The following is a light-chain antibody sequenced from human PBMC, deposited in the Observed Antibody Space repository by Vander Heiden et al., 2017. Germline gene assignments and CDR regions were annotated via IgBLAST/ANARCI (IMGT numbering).Light chain of an antibody. V-gene: IGKV1-39*01. Sequence: DIQMTQSPSSLSASVGDTVTITCRASQSISNYLNWYQQKPGKAPKLLIYAASSLQSGVPSRFSGSGSGTDFTLTIASLQPEDFATYCCQQYYTTPLVTFGGGTKVE. CDR2: AAS. CDR3: QQYYTTPLVT. J-gene: IGKJ4*01. CDR1: QSISNY.